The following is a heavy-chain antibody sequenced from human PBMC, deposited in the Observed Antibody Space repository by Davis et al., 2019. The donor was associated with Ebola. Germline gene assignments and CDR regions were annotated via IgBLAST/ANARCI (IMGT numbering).Heavy chain of an antibody. CDR1: GYTFTSYD. Sequence: ASVKVFCNASGYTFTSYDISWVRQAPGQRLEWKGWISAYNGNTNYAQKFQGRVTMTTDTYTSTDYMELRGLRSDDTAVYYCAQQLGDYGGNALRYWGQGALISISS. V-gene: IGHV1-18*01. CDR2: ISAYNGNT. J-gene: IGHJ4*02. CDR3: AQQLGDYGGNALRY. D-gene: IGHD4-23*01.